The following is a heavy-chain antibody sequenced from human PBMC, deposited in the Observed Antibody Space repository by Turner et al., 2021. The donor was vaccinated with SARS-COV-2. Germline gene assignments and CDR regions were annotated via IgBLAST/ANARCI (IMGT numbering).Heavy chain of an antibody. CDR1: GFTFSSYE. V-gene: IGHV3-48*03. D-gene: IGHD3-22*01. J-gene: IGHJ5*02. CDR3: ASQMYGGYYSNWFDP. CDR2: ISSSGSTI. Sequence: EVQLVESGGGLVQPGGSLGLSCAAHGFTFSSYEMNWVRQAPGKGLEWGSYISSSGSTIYYADSVKGRFTISRDNAKNSLYLKMNSLRAGDTAVYYCASQMYGGYYSNWFDPWGQGTLVTVSS.